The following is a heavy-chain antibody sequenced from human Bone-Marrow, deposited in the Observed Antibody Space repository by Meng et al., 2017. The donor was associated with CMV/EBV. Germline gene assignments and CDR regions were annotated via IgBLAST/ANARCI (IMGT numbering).Heavy chain of an antibody. CDR3: ARGSVEVDAFDI. CDR2: ISSSGSTI. CDR1: GFTFSDYY. V-gene: IGHV3-11*01. J-gene: IGHJ3*02. Sequence: CAASGFTFSDYYISWIRQAPGKWLEWVSYISSSGSTIYYADSVKGRFTISRDNAKNSLYLQMNSLRAEDTAVYYCARGSVEVDAFDIWGQGTMVTVSS.